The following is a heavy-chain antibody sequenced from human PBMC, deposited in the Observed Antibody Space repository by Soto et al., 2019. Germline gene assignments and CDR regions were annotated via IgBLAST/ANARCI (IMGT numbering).Heavy chain of an antibody. CDR3: ARDYSMTTVTMGS. V-gene: IGHV3-33*01. J-gene: IGHJ4*02. D-gene: IGHD4-17*01. CDR2: IWYDGSNK. CDR1: GFSFSNCA. Sequence: PGGSLRLSCAASGFSFSNCAMHWVRQAPGKGLEWVAVIWYDGSNKYYADSMKGRFTISRDNSKNTLYLQMNSLRAEDTAIYYCARDYSMTTVTMGSWGQGTLVTGSS.